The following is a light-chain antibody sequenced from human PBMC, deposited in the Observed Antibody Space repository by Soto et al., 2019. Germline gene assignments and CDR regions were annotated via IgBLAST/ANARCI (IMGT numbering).Light chain of an antibody. Sequence: IQLTQSPSTLSASVGDRVTITCRASQGIGTALAWYHQRPGNSPDLLVYDASTLQSGVPSRFSGSGSETDCSLIISGLQHEDFGHYYCQQFNTKPLTFGGGTRVEIK. CDR3: QQFNTKPLT. V-gene: IGKV1-13*02. CDR2: DAS. J-gene: IGKJ4*01. CDR1: QGIGTA.